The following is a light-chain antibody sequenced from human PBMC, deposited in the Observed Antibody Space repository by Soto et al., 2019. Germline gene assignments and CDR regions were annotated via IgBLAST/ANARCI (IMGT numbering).Light chain of an antibody. CDR1: QSISSW. Sequence: DIHMIQSPSTLSASVGDRVTITCRASQSISSWLAWYQQKPGKAPKLLIYDASSLESGVPSRFSGSGSGTEFTLTISSLQPDDFATYYCQQYNSYSVTFGQGTKV. V-gene: IGKV1-5*01. CDR2: DAS. J-gene: IGKJ1*01. CDR3: QQYNSYSVT.